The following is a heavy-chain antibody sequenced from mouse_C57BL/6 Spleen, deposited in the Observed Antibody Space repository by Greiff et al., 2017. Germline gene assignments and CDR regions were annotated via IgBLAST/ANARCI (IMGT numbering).Heavy chain of an antibody. J-gene: IGHJ2*01. CDR3: AREGGYITTVVADY. D-gene: IGHD1-1*01. CDR2: INPNNGGT. V-gene: IGHV1-26*01. Sequence: EVQLQQSGPELVKPGASVKISCKASGYTFTDYYMNWVKQSHGKSLEWIGDINPNNGGTSYNQKFKGKATLTVDKSSSTAYMELRSLTSEDSAVYYCAREGGYITTVVADYWGQGTTLTVSS. CDR1: GYTFTDYY.